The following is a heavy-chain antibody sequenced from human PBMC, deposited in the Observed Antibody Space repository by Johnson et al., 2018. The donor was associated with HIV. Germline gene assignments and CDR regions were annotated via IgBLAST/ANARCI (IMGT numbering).Heavy chain of an antibody. Sequence: VHLVESGGGLVQPGGSLRLSCAASGFNFSSYAMHWVRQAPGKGLEWVSVIYSGGSTSYADSVKGRFTISRDNSKTTLYLQMNSLRAEDTAVYYCARNPLFSAFDIWGQGTMVTVSS. J-gene: IGHJ3*02. V-gene: IGHV3-66*01. CDR1: GFNFSSYA. CDR3: ARNPLFSAFDI. D-gene: IGHD3-10*02. CDR2: IYSGGST.